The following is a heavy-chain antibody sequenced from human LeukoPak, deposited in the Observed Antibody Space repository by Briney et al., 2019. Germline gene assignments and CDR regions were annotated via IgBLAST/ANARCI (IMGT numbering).Heavy chain of an antibody. J-gene: IGHJ4*02. CDR3: VREARGYTYGPYFDY. Sequence: SETLSLTCTVSGGSISSSSYYWGWIRQPPGKGLEWIGSIYYSGSTYYNPSLKSRVTISVDTSKKQFSLKLSSVTAADTAMYYCVREARGYTYGPYFDYWGQGTLVTVSS. CDR2: IYYSGST. D-gene: IGHD5-18*01. V-gene: IGHV4-39*07. CDR1: GGSISSSSYY.